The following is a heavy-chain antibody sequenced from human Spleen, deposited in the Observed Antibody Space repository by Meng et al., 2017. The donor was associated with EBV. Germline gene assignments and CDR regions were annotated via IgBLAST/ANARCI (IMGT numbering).Heavy chain of an antibody. D-gene: IGHD4-23*01. J-gene: IGHJ4*02. V-gene: IGHV4-61*01. Sequence: QVQLQEPGPGLVKPSATLSLTCTVSGGSVSSGSNFWTWIRQPPGKGLEWIGHIYYSGSTKYHPSLESRVTISADTSKNQFSLKLSSVTAADTAVYYCARYYGANGDFDYWGQGALVTVSS. CDR3: ARYYGANGDFDY. CDR1: GGSVSSGSNF. CDR2: IYYSGST.